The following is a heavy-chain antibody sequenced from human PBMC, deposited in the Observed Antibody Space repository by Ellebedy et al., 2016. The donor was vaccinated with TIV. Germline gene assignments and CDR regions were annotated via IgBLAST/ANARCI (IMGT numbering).Heavy chain of an antibody. CDR3: ASSGGQYSSGRYDY. V-gene: IGHV4-59*08. Sequence: MPSETLSLTCTVSGGSISSYYWSWIRQPPGKGLEWIGYIYYSGSTNYNPSLKRRVTISVDTSKNQFSLKLSPVTAADTAVYYCASSGGQYSSGRYDYWGQGTLVTVSS. CDR2: IYYSGST. J-gene: IGHJ4*02. D-gene: IGHD6-19*01. CDR1: GGSISSYY.